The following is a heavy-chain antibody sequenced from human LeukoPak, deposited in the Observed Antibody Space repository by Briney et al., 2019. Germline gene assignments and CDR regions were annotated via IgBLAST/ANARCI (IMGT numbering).Heavy chain of an antibody. J-gene: IGHJ4*02. CDR2: ISWNSGSI. CDR3: ATGLGK. CDR1: GFTFDDYA. V-gene: IGHV3-9*01. D-gene: IGHD1-26*01. Sequence: PGRSLRLSCAPSGFTFDDYAMHWVRQAPGKGLEWVSGISWNSGSIGYADSVKGRFTISRDNAKNSLYLQMNSLRAEDTALYYCATGLGKWGQGTLVTVSS.